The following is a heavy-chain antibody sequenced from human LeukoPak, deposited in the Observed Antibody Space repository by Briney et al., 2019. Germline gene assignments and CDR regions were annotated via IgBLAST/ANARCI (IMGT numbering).Heavy chain of an antibody. D-gene: IGHD3-10*01. CDR1: GYTFTSYY. V-gene: IGHV1-46*01. J-gene: IGHJ5*02. CDR2: INPSGGST. CDR3: ARERYYGSGSYRWFDP. Sequence: GASVKVSCKASGYTFTSYYMHWVRQAPGQGLEWMGIINPSGGSTSYAQKFQGRVTMTRDTSTSTVYMELSSLRSEDTAVYYCARERYYGSGSYRWFDPWGQGTLVTVSS.